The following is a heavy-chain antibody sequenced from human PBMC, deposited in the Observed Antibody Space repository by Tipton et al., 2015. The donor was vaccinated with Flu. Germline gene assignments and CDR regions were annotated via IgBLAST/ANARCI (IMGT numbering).Heavy chain of an antibody. J-gene: IGHJ4*02. CDR2: IYYSGST. CDR3: ARNGGSGGSYVDY. D-gene: IGHD2-15*01. V-gene: IGHV4-59*08. Sequence: TLSLTCTVSGGSISSYYWSWIRQPPGKGLEWIGYIYYSGSTNYNPSLKSRVTISVDTSKNQFSLKLSSVTAADTAVYYCARNGGSGGSYVDYWGQGTLVTVSS. CDR1: GGSISSYY.